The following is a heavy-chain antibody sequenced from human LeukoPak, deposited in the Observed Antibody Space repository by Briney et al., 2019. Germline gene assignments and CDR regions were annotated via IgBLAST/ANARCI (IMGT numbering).Heavy chain of an antibody. Sequence: ASVKVSCKASGYTFTSYYMHWVRQAPGQGLEWMGLINPSGGSTSYAQKFQGRVTMTRDTSTSTVYMELSSLRSEDTAVYYCAREYCSGGSCYPLHPYFDYWGQGTLVTVSS. CDR1: GYTFTSYY. J-gene: IGHJ4*02. CDR2: INPSGGST. V-gene: IGHV1-46*03. CDR3: AREYCSGGSCYPLHPYFDY. D-gene: IGHD2-15*01.